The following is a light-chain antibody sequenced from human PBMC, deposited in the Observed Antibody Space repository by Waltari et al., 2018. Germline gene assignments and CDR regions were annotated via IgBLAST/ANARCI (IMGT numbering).Light chain of an antibody. CDR1: SSDVGSYNY. V-gene: IGLV2-14*03. J-gene: IGLJ1*01. Sequence: QSALTQPASVSGSPGQSLTISCTGTSSDVGSYNYVSWYQQHPGKAPRLLIYDVSYRTSGISDRFSGAKSGNVASLTISGLQAEDEADYYCSSFTGTSTRFGTGTEVTVL. CDR2: DVS. CDR3: SSFTGTSTR.